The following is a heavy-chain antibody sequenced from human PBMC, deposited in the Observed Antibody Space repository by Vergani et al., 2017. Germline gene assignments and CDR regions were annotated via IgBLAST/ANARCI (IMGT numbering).Heavy chain of an antibody. CDR2: IHTGGST. V-gene: IGHV4-61*02. J-gene: IGHJ4*01. D-gene: IGHD2-15*01. CDR3: ARSRPYCTSGSCPAI. Sequence: QVKLQESGPGLLKPSQTLSLTCTVSGESIRSGSHYWSWIRQPAGKGPEWIGHIHTGGSTDLNPSFKSRVSISVDTSKSQFSLKLNSVTVADTAVYYCARSRPYCTSGSCPAIWGHGILVTVSS. CDR1: GESIRSGSHY.